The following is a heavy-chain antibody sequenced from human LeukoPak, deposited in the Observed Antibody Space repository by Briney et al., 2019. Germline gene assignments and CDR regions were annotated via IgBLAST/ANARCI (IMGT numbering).Heavy chain of an antibody. CDR1: GFTVSSNY. CDR3: ARAEDYDSSGYVDAFDI. V-gene: IGHV3-53*01. J-gene: IGHJ3*02. Sequence: GGSLRLSCAASGFTVSSNYMSCVRQAPGKGLEWVSVIYSGGSTYYADSVKGRFTISRDNSKNTLYLQMNSLRAEDTALYYCARAEDYDSSGYVDAFDIWGQGTMVTVSS. CDR2: IYSGGST. D-gene: IGHD3-22*01.